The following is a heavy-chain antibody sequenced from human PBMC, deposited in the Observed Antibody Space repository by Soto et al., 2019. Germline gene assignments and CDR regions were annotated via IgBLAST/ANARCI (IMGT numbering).Heavy chain of an antibody. D-gene: IGHD3-3*01. J-gene: IGHJ3*02. V-gene: IGHV3-21*01. CDR1: GFTFSSYS. CDR2: ISSSSSYI. CDR3: RLWSGYSDAFAI. Sequence: GGSLRLSCAASGFTFSSYSMTWVLQAPGKGMEWVSSISSSSSYIYYADSVKGRFTISRDNAKNSLYMQMTSWRAEETAVYYCRLWSGYSDAFAIWGPGKMVTFPS.